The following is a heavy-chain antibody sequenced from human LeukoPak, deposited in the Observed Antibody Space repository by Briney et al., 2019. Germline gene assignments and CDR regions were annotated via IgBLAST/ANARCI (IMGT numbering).Heavy chain of an antibody. D-gene: IGHD2-15*01. V-gene: IGHV4-30-2*01. Sequence: SQTLSLTCAVSGGSISSGGYSWSWIGQPPGKGLEWIGYIYHSGSTYYNPSLKSRVTISVDRSKNQFSLKLSSVTAADTAVYYCARAEDLGAFDIWGQGTMVTVSS. CDR2: IYHSGST. J-gene: IGHJ3*02. CDR1: GGSISSGGYS. CDR3: ARAEDLGAFDI.